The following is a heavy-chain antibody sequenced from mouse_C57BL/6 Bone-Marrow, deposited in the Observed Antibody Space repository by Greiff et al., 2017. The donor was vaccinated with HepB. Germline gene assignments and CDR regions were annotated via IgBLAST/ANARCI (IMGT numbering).Heavy chain of an antibody. V-gene: IGHV14-4*01. CDR2: IDPENGDT. D-gene: IGHD2-4*01. J-gene: IGHJ3*01. CDR3: TTYYYDYDAFAY. CDR1: GFNIKDDY. Sequence: VQLQQSGAELVRPGASVKLSCTVSGFNIKDDYMHWVKQRPEQGLEWIGWIDPENGDTEYASKFQGKATITADTSSNTAYLQLSSLTSEDTAVYYCTTYYYDYDAFAYWGQGTLVTVSA.